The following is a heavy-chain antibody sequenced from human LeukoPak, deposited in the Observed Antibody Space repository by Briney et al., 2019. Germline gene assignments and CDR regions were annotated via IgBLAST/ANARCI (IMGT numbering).Heavy chain of an antibody. CDR2: ISYDGTNK. Sequence: GRSLRLSCAACGFTFSNYDMHWVRQAPGKGLEWVAVISYDGTNKYYADSVKGRFTISRDNSKSTLYLQMNSLRAEDTALYDCAKENDFVYWGQGTLVTVSS. D-gene: IGHD3-3*01. V-gene: IGHV3-30*18. CDR1: GFTFSNYD. J-gene: IGHJ4*02. CDR3: AKENDFVY.